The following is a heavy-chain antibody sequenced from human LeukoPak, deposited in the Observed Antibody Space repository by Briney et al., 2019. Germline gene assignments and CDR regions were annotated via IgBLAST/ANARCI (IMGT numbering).Heavy chain of an antibody. J-gene: IGHJ3*02. CDR1: GFTFRNYV. CDR2: ISYDGSNK. CDR3: AKVRYFGPSAFDI. V-gene: IGHV3-30*18. D-gene: IGHD3-9*01. Sequence: PGGSLRLSCAASGFTFRNYVMHWVRQAPGKGLDWVAVISYDGSNKYYADSVKGRFTISRDNSKNTLYLQMNSLRAEDTAVYYCAKVRYFGPSAFDIWGQGTMVTVSS.